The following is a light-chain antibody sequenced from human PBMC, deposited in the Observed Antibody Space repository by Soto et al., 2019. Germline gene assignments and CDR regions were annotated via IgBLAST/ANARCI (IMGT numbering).Light chain of an antibody. CDR3: NSYTSSSTGV. V-gene: IGLV2-14*01. CDR2: DVT. J-gene: IGLJ1*01. CDR1: SSDVGGYNY. Sequence: QSALTQPASVSGSPGQSITISCTGTSSDVGGYNYVSWYQQHPGKAPKLMIYDVTYRPSVVSNRFSGSKSGNTASLTISGLQAEDEADYYCNSYTSSSTGVYGTGTKVTVL.